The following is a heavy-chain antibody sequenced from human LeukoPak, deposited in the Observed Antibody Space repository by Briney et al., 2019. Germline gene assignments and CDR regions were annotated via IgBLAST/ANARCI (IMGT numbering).Heavy chain of an antibody. D-gene: IGHD5-18*01. CDR1: GASISSYY. J-gene: IGHJ6*03. Sequence: SETLSLTCTVAGASISSYYWSWIRQPPGKGLEWIGYIYYSGSTNYNPSLKSRVTISVDTSKNQFSLRLTSVTAADTAVYYCARTTEGGYTYGYFYYYYMDVWGKGTTVTISS. CDR3: ARTTEGGYTYGYFYYYYMDV. CDR2: IYYSGST. V-gene: IGHV4-59*01.